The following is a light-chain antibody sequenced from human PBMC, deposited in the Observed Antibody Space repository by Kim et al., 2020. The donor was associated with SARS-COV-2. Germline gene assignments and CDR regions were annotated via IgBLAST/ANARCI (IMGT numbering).Light chain of an antibody. J-gene: IGKJ3*01. CDR2: DAS. CDR1: QDISNY. V-gene: IGKV1-33*01. Sequence: SASLEDRVTITCQASQDISNYLNWYQQKPGKAPKLLINDASNLETGVPSRFSGSGSGTDFIFTISSLQPEDVATYFCQQYDNLPFTFGPGTKLEI. CDR3: QQYDNLPFT.